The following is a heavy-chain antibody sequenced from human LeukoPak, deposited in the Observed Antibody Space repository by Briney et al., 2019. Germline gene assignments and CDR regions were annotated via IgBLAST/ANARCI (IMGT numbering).Heavy chain of an antibody. D-gene: IGHD6-13*01. CDR1: GFTFSSYW. CDR3: ARLRDSSSPRYYYYGLDV. V-gene: IGHV3-74*01. CDR2: INGDGSST. Sequence: GGSLRLSCAASGFTFSSYWIHWVRQAPGKGLVWVSRINGDGSSTNYADSAKSRFTISRDNAKNTLYLQMNSLRAEDTAVYYCARLRDSSSPRYYYYGLDVWGQGTTVTVSS. J-gene: IGHJ6*02.